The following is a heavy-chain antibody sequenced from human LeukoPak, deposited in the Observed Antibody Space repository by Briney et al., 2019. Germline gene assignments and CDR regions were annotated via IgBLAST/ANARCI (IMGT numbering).Heavy chain of an antibody. CDR3: ARDNRSGWYYY. Sequence: PSETLSLTCTVSGGSISSSSYYWGWIRQPPGKGLEWIGSIYYSGSTYYNPSLKSRVTISVDTSKNQFSLKLSSVTAADTAVYYCARDNRSGWYYYWGQGTLVTVSS. V-gene: IGHV4-39*07. D-gene: IGHD6-19*01. CDR1: GGSISSSSYY. CDR2: IYYSGST. J-gene: IGHJ4*02.